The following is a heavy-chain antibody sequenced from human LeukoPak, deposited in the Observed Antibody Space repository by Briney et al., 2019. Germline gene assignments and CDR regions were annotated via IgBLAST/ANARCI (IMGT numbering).Heavy chain of an antibody. CDR3: ARGRGWLANRQGY. V-gene: IGHV1-8*02. J-gene: IGHJ4*02. D-gene: IGHD6-19*01. CDR1: GGTFSSYA. Sequence: ASVKVSCKASGGTFSSYAINWVRQATGQGLEWMGWMNPNSGNTGYAQKFQGRVTMTRNTSISTAYMELSSLRSEDTAVYYCARGRGWLANRQGYWGQGTLVTVSS. CDR2: MNPNSGNT.